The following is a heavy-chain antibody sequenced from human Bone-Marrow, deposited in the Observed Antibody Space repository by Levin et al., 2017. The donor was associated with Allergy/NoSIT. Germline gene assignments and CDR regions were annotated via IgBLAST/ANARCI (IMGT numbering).Heavy chain of an antibody. J-gene: IGHJ6*02. V-gene: IGHV4-61*03. CDR2: ISYRGVT. CDR3: ARDRIIVSGGNDYYYGMDV. CDR1: GGSVSSGTYY. Sequence: SQTLSLTCSVSGGSVSSGTYYWSWIRRPPGKGLEWIGYISYRGVTKYNPSLKSRVTISVDTSKNDFSLKVTSVTAADTAVYYCARDRIIVSGGNDYYYGMDVWGQGTTVIVSS. D-gene: IGHD5/OR15-5a*01.